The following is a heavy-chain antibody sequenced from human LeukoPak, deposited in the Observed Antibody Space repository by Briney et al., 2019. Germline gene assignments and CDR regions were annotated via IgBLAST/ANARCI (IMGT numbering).Heavy chain of an antibody. CDR2: INPNSGDT. Sequence: ASVKVSCKASGYTSTGYYMHWVRQAPGQGLEWMGWINPNSGDTNYAQKFQGRVTMTRDTSISTAYMELSRLRSDDTAVYYCARVYCSSTSCQYYFDYWGQGTLVTVSS. D-gene: IGHD2-2*01. CDR3: ARVYCSSTSCQYYFDY. V-gene: IGHV1-2*02. J-gene: IGHJ4*02. CDR1: GYTSTGYY.